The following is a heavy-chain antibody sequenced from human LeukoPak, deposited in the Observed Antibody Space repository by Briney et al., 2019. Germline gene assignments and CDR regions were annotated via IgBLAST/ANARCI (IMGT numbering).Heavy chain of an antibody. J-gene: IGHJ4*02. CDR2: ISYDGSNK. D-gene: IGHD3-10*01. CDR1: GFTFSSYG. CDR3: AKCDYGSGKFDY. Sequence: GGSLRLSCAASGFTFSSYGMHWVRQAPGKGLEWVAVISYDGSNKYYADSVKGRFTISRDNSKNTLYLQMNSLRAEDTAVYYCAKCDYGSGKFDYWGQGTLVTVSS. V-gene: IGHV3-30*18.